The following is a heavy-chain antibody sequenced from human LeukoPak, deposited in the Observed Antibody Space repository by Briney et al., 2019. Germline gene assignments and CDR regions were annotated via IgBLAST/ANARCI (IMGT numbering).Heavy chain of an antibody. CDR2: IYASGST. J-gene: IGHJ4*02. Sequence: SETLSLTCTVSGGSVNSHYWSWIRQPAGKGLEWIGRIYASGSTNYNPSLKSRVTMSVDTSKNQFSLKLSSVTAADTAVYYCGRDGPGSYYNYFDYWGQGTLVTVSP. CDR3: GRDGPGSYYNYFDY. V-gene: IGHV4-4*07. D-gene: IGHD3-10*01. CDR1: GGSVNSHY.